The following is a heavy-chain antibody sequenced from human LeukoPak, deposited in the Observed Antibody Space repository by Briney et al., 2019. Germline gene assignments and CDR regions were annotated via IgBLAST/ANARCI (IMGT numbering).Heavy chain of an antibody. CDR3: ATPFSGFWFFDY. V-gene: IGHV3-7*01. CDR1: GFTFSSYW. CDR2: IKRDGSEK. Sequence: GGSLRLSCEASGFTFSSYWMTWVRQAPGKGLEWVANIKRDGSEKYYVDSVKGRFTISRDNAKNSLSLQMNSLRAEDTAVYYCATPFSGFWFFDYWGQGTLVTVSS. J-gene: IGHJ4*02. D-gene: IGHD6-25*01.